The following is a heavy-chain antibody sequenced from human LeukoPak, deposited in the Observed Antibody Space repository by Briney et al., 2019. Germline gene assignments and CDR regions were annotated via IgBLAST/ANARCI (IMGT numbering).Heavy chain of an antibody. V-gene: IGHV1-2*02. CDR1: GYTFTGYY. Sequence: GASMKVSCKASGYTFTGYYMHWVRQAPGQGLEWMGWINPNSGGTNYAQKFQGRVTMTRDTSISTAYMELSRLRSDDTAVYYCGYSSSSPPQFDYWGQGTLVTVSS. J-gene: IGHJ4*02. CDR3: GYSSSSPPQFDY. D-gene: IGHD6-6*01. CDR2: INPNSGGT.